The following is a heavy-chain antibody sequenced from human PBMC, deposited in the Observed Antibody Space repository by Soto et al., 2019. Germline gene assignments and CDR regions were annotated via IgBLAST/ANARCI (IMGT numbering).Heavy chain of an antibody. CDR2: INSDGSST. D-gene: IGHD2-21*02. J-gene: IGHJ6*03. CDR1: GFTFSSYW. CDR3: ARVGDSRYYYSMDV. V-gene: IGHV3-74*01. Sequence: GGSLRLSCAASGFTFSSYWMNWVRQAPGKGLVWVSHINSDGSSTTYADSVKGRFTISRDNAKNTLYLQMHSLRAEDTAVYYCARVGDSRYYYSMDVWGKGTTVTVSS.